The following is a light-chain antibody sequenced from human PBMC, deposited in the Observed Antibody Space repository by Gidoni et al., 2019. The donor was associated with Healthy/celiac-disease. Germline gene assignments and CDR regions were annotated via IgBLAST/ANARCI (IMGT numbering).Light chain of an antibody. J-gene: IGKJ4*01. CDR3: QQRSNWPPLT. Sequence: EIVLTQSPATLSLSPGERATLSCRASQSVSSYLAWYHQKPGQAPRLLIYDASNRATGIPARFSGSGSATDFTLTISSLEPEDFAVYYCQQRSNWPPLTFGGGTKVEIK. V-gene: IGKV3-11*01. CDR1: QSVSSY. CDR2: DAS.